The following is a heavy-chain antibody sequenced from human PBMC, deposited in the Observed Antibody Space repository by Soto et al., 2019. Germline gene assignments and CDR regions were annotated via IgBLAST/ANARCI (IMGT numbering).Heavy chain of an antibody. Sequence: PSETLSLTCTVSGGSISSYYWSWIRQPPGKGLEWIGYIYYSGGTNYNPSLKSRVTISVDTSKNQFSLKLSSVTAADTAVYYCARSTFSSETYYDILTGYYFDYWGQGTLVTVSS. CDR1: GGSISSYY. CDR3: ARSTFSSETYYDILTGYYFDY. D-gene: IGHD3-9*01. J-gene: IGHJ4*02. V-gene: IGHV4-59*01. CDR2: IYYSGGT.